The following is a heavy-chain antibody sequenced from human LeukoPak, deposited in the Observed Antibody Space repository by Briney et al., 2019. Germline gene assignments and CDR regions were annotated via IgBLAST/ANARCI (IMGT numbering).Heavy chain of an antibody. Sequence: KPSETLSLTCAVYGGSFSGYYWGWIRQPPGKGLEWIGCIYYSGSTNYNPSLKSRVTISVDTSKSQFSLNLSSVTAADTAVYYCARARYNWFDPWGQGTLVTVSS. CDR2: IYYSGST. CDR1: GGSFSGYY. J-gene: IGHJ5*02. V-gene: IGHV4-59*01. CDR3: ARARYNWFDP.